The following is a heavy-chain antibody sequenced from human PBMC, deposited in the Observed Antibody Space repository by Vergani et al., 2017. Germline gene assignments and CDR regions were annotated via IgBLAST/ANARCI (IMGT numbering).Heavy chain of an antibody. CDR3: AXGSRAEGGSGPDK. Sequence: QVQLQESGPGLVKPSETLSLTCTVSGYSISSGYYWGWIRQPPGKGLEWIGSIYHSGSTYYNPSLKSRVTISVDTSKNQFSLKLSSVTAADTAVYYCAXGSRAEGGSGPDKWGQGTLVTVSS. CDR1: GYSISSGYY. V-gene: IGHV4-38-2*02. D-gene: IGHD6-13*01. CDR2: IYHSGST. J-gene: IGHJ4*02.